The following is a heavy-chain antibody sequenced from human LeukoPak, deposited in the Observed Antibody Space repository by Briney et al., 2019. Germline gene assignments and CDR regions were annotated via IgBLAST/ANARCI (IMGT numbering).Heavy chain of an antibody. CDR2: IYYSGST. D-gene: IGHD6-6*01. V-gene: IGHV4-39*07. Sequence: SETLSPTCTVSGGSISTSSYYWGWIRQPPGKGLECIGNIYYSGSTYYNPSLKSRVTISVDTSKNQFSLKLSSVTAADTAVYYCARGSWQLAEEVYWGHGTLVTVSS. J-gene: IGHJ4*01. CDR3: ARGSWQLAEEVY. CDR1: GGSISTSSYY.